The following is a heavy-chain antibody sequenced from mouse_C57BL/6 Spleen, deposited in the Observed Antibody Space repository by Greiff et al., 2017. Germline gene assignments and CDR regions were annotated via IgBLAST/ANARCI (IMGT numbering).Heavy chain of an antibody. V-gene: IGHV1-18*01. D-gene: IGHD2-3*01. J-gene: IGHJ4*01. CDR1: GYTFTDYN. CDR3: ARLADGYYFYYAMDY. CDR2: SNPNNGGT. Sequence: EVQLQQSGPELVKPGASVKIPCTASGYTFTDYNMDWVTQSHGKSLEWIGDSNPNNGGTIYNQKFKGKATVTVDKSSSTAYMELSSLTSEDTAVYYCARLADGYYFYYAMDYWGQGTSVTVSS.